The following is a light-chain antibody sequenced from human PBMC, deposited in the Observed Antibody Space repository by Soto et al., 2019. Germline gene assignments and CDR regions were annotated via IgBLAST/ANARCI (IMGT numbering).Light chain of an antibody. CDR3: TSYTSNLTGM. V-gene: IGLV2-14*01. CDR1: SNDVGAYDY. Sequence: QSALTQPASVSGSPGQSITISCTGTSNDVGAYDYVSWYQHHPGQAPKLMISEVSNRPSGVSTRFSGSKSGNTASLTISGLQAADEADYYCTSYTSNLTGMFGGGTKLTVL. J-gene: IGLJ3*02. CDR2: EVS.